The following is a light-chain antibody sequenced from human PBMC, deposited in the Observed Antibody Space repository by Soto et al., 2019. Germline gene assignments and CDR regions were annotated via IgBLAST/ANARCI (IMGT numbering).Light chain of an antibody. Sequence: EIVVTQSPGTLSLSPGERATLSCRASQSVSSNYLSWYQQKPGQAPRLLIYGASSRASDIPDRFSGSGSGTDFTLIVSRLEPEDFVMYYCQQYGSTPFTCGPGTKVDVK. CDR1: QSVSSNY. CDR3: QQYGSTPFT. J-gene: IGKJ3*01. CDR2: GAS. V-gene: IGKV3-20*01.